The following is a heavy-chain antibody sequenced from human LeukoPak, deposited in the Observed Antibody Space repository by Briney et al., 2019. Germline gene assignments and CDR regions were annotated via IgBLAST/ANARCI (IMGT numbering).Heavy chain of an antibody. CDR1: GFTFSSYA. V-gene: IGHV3-23*01. CDR2: ISGSGGST. Sequence: GGSLRLSCAASGFTFSSYAMSWVRQAPGKGLEWVSAISGSGGSTYYADSVKGRFTISRDNSKNTLHLQMNSLRAEDTAVYYCAKRDAYCTNGVCLTDAFDIWGQGTMVTVSS. D-gene: IGHD2-8*01. J-gene: IGHJ3*02. CDR3: AKRDAYCTNGVCLTDAFDI.